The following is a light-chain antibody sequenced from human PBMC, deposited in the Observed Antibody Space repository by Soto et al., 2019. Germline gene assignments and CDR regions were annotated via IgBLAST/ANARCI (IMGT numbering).Light chain of an antibody. V-gene: IGKV3-20*01. CDR3: QQYGSSPRT. CDR1: QSVSSSY. Sequence: EIVLTQSPATLSLSPGERATLSCRASQSVSSSYLAWYQQKPGQAPRLLIYGASSRATGIPDRFSGRGSGTDFTLTISRLEPEDFAVYYCQQYGSSPRTFGQGTKVDIK. CDR2: GAS. J-gene: IGKJ1*01.